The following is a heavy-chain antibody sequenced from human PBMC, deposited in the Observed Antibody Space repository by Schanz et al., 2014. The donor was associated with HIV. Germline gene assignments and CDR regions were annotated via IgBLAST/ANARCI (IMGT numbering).Heavy chain of an antibody. CDR2: VSYDGKTA. V-gene: IGHV3-30*03. CDR1: GLTFSSYG. D-gene: IGHD6-13*01. CDR3: ARGLTSSWFAPLDF. Sequence: QVQLVESGGGVVQPGRSLRLSCAGSGLTFSSYGMHWVRQAPGKGLEWVAVVSYDGKTAFYAVSVKGRFTISRDNSKNTLYLQMNSLRAEDTAVYYCARGLTSSWFAPLDFWGLGTLVTVSS. J-gene: IGHJ4*02.